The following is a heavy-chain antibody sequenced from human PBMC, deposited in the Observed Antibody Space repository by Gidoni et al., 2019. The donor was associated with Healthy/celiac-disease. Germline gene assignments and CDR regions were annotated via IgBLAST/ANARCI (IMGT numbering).Heavy chain of an antibody. CDR1: GFTFSSYA. V-gene: IGHV3-23*01. CDR2: ISGSGGST. CDR3: AKWESYGDKIYYYYGMDV. D-gene: IGHD4-17*01. J-gene: IGHJ6*02. Sequence: EVQLLESGGGLVQPGGSLRLSCAASGFTFSSYAMSWVRQAPGKGLEWVSAISGSGGSTYYADSVKGRFTISRDNSKNTLYLQMNSLRAEDTAVYYCAKWESYGDKIYYYYGMDVWGQGTTVTVSS.